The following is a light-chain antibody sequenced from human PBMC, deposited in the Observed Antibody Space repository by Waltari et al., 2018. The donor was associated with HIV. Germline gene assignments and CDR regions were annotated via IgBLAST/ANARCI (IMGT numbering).Light chain of an antibody. CDR2: ANN. CDR3: QSYDSRLSAWV. Sequence: QSVLTQPPSVSGAPGQRVTIPCTGSNSNIASTYAVHWYQLLPGKAPTLLIYANNNRPSGVPDRFSGSTSGASASLAITGLQAEDEADYSCQSYDSRLSAWVFGGGTKVTVL. CDR1: NSNIASTYA. J-gene: IGLJ3*02. V-gene: IGLV1-40*01.